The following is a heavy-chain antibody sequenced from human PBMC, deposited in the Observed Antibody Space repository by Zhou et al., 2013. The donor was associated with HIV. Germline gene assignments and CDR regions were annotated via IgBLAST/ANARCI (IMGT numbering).Heavy chain of an antibody. CDR1: GDTFRPTYA. CDR3: ARGPYYDNTNVGHLDI. CDR2: IIPFFGVP. Sequence: QVQLVQSGAEVKKPGSSVKVSCRLSGDTFRPTYAITWVRQAPGQGLEWLGTIIPFFGVPNYAQKFQGRVTITADKSTSIAYLELRSLRSEDTALYYCARGPYYDNTNVGHLDIWGQGTMVTVSS. J-gene: IGHJ3*02. V-gene: IGHV1-69*04. D-gene: IGHD2-8*01.